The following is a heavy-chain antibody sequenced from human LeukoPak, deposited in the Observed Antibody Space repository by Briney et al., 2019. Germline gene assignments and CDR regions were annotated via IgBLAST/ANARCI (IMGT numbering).Heavy chain of an antibody. CDR1: GYTLSSYV. V-gene: IGHV1-18*01. Sequence: GASVKVSCKASGYTLSSYVINWVRLAPGRGPEWMASINPQKRDTHYAQNFQGRVTVTAGTSTITAYMELRSLRSDDTAIYYCARRKYGADYNGMDVWGQGTTVTVSS. CDR2: INPQKRDT. J-gene: IGHJ6*02. CDR3: ARRKYGADYNGMDV. D-gene: IGHD4/OR15-4a*01.